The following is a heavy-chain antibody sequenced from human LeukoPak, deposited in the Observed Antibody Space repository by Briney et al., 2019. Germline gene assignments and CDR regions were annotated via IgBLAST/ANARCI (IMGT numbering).Heavy chain of an antibody. CDR3: ARETYYYDNSGYSIDY. Sequence: PGGSLRLSCAASGFTFSSYGMHWVRQAPGKGLEWVAVIWYDGSNKYYADSVKGRFTISRDNSKNTLYLQMNSLRAEDTAVYYRARETYYYDNSGYSIDYWGQGVLVTVSS. D-gene: IGHD3-22*01. CDR2: IWYDGSNK. J-gene: IGHJ4*02. CDR1: GFTFSSYG. V-gene: IGHV3-33*01.